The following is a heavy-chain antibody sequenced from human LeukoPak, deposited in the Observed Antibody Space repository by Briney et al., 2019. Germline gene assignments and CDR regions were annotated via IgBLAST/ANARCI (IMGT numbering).Heavy chain of an antibody. CDR1: GFTFSSYA. CDR3: AKGLGSNWSFDY. CDR2: ISYDGSNK. J-gene: IGHJ4*02. V-gene: IGHV3-30*04. D-gene: IGHD6-13*01. Sequence: PGGSLRLSCAASGFTFSSYAMHWVRQAPGKGLEWVAVISYDGSNKYYTDSVKGRFTISRDNSKNTLYLQMNSLRAEDTSVYYCAKGLGSNWSFDYWGQGTLVTVSS.